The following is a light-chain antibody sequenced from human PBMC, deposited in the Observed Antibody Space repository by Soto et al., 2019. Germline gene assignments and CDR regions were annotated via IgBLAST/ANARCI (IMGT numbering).Light chain of an antibody. J-gene: IGKJ2*01. CDR2: CAS. CDR1: QSVSSSY. Sequence: EIVLTQSPGTLSLSPGERATLSCRASQSVSSSYLAWYQQKPGQAPRLLIYCASSRATGIPDRFSGSGSGTDFTLTISRLEPEDFAVYYCQQYGSSPYTFGQGTKQEIK. V-gene: IGKV3-20*01. CDR3: QQYGSSPYT.